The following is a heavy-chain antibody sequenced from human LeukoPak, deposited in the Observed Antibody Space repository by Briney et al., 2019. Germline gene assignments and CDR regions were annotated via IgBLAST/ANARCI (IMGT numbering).Heavy chain of an antibody. CDR3: ARGRGYCSSTSCLNWFDP. D-gene: IGHD2-2*01. CDR2: ISSIGSYI. Sequence: GGSLRLSCAASGFTFSSYSMNWVRQAPGKGLEWVSSISSIGSYIYYADSVKGRFTISRDNAKKSLYLQMNSLRDEDTAVYYCARGRGYCSSTSCLNWFDPWGQGTLVTVSS. V-gene: IGHV3-21*01. J-gene: IGHJ5*02. CDR1: GFTFSSYS.